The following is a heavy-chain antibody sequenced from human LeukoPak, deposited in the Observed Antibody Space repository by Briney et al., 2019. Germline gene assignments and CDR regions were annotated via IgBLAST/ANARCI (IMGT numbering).Heavy chain of an antibody. D-gene: IGHD1-14*01. V-gene: IGHV3-23*01. Sequence: GGSLRLSCAASGFTFSSYAMNWVRQAPGKALEWVSAISGSGSGTYYADSVKGRFTISRDNSKNTLYLQMNSLRAEDTALYYCARYIYYYNYMDVWGKGTTVTISS. J-gene: IGHJ6*03. CDR2: ISGSGSGT. CDR3: ARYIYYYNYMDV. CDR1: GFTFSSYA.